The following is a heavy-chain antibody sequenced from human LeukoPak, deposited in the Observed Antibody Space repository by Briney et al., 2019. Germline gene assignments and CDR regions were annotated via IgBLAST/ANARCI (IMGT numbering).Heavy chain of an antibody. CDR3: ARIEAFQNYYGSGSYYPFDY. V-gene: IGHV1-18*01. CDR2: ISAYNGNT. J-gene: IGHJ4*02. Sequence: GASVKVSCKASGYTFTSYGISWVRQAPGQGLERMGWISAYNGNTNYAQKLQGRVTMTTDTSTSTAYMELRSLRSDDTAVYYCARIEAFQNYYGSGSYYPFDYWGQGTLVTVSS. CDR1: GYTFTSYG. D-gene: IGHD3-10*01.